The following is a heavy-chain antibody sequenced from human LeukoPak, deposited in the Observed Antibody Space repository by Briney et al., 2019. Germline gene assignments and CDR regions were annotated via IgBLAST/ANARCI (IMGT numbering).Heavy chain of an antibody. CDR3: ARLPGGRVWYFDY. Sequence: GESLKISCKGSGYSFTTYWIAWVRQMPGTGLEWMGIFNPADSDVRYSPSFQGQVTISADKSITTAYLQWSSLKASDTAMYYCARLPGGRVWYFDYWGQGTLATVSS. V-gene: IGHV5-51*01. J-gene: IGHJ4*02. CDR2: FNPADSDV. CDR1: GYSFTTYW. D-gene: IGHD3-16*01.